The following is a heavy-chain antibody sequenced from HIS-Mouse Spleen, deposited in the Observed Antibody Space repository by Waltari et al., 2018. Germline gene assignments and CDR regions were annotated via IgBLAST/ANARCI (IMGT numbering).Heavy chain of an antibody. CDR1: GGSISSSSYY. CDR2: IYYSGST. J-gene: IGHJ2*01. Sequence: QLQLQESGPGLVKPSETLSLTCPVYGGSISSSSYYWAWIRQPPGKGLEWIGSIYYSGSTYYNPSLKSRVTISVDTSKNQFSLKLSSVTAADTAVYYCAREIPYSSSWYDWYFDLWGRGTLVTVSS. V-gene: IGHV4-39*07. CDR3: AREIPYSSSWYDWYFDL. D-gene: IGHD6-13*01.